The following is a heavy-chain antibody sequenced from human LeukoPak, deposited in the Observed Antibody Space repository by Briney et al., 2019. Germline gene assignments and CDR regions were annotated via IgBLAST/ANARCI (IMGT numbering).Heavy chain of an antibody. D-gene: IGHD3-3*01. J-gene: IGHJ4*02. Sequence: GGSLRLSCAASGFTFSDYWMTWVRQAPGKGLEWVAVISYDGSNKYYADSVKGRFTISRDNSKNTLYLQMNSLRAEDTAVYYCARVTSYDFWSGYSDWGQGTLVTVSS. CDR1: GFTFSDYW. CDR3: ARVTSYDFWSGYSD. CDR2: ISYDGSNK. V-gene: IGHV3-30*03.